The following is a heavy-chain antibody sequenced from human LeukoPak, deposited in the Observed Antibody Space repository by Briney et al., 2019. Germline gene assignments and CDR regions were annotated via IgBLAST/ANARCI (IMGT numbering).Heavy chain of an antibody. J-gene: IGHJ3*02. CDR1: GDSISRSSDY. V-gene: IGHV4-39*07. CDR3: AREDAEQMDNSFDI. CDR2: VYYIGST. D-gene: IGHD5-24*01. Sequence: SETLSLTCTVSGDSISRSSDYWGWIRQPPGKGPEWIGSVYYIGSTFYNPSLKSRLTISIDTSKNQFSLKLRSVTAADTAVYYCAREDAEQMDNSFDIWGQGTMVTVSS.